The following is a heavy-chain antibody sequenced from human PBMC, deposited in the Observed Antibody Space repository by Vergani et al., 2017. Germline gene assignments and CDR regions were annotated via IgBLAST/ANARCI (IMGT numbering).Heavy chain of an antibody. D-gene: IGHD4-11*01. CDR1: GFTFSSYS. CDR2: ISSSSSYI. Sequence: EVQLVESGGGLVKPGGSLRLSCAASGFTFSSYSMNWVRQAPGKGLEWVSSISSSSSYINYADSVKGRFTISRDNAKNSLYLQMNSLRAEETAVYYCARHDYSNYWGAYYFYMDVWGKGTTVTVSS. V-gene: IGHV3-21*01. CDR3: ARHDYSNYWGAYYFYMDV. J-gene: IGHJ6*03.